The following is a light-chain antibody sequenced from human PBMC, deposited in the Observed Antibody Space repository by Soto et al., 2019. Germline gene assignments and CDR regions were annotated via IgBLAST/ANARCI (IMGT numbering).Light chain of an antibody. J-gene: IGKJ1*01. Sequence: EIVLKQSPATLSLSPGNRATLSCRASQSVSSYLAWYQQKPGQPPRLLIYDASKRATGIPARFSGSGSGTDFTLTISSLEPEDFAVYYCQQYGSSPGTFGQGTKVEIK. V-gene: IGKV3-11*01. CDR2: DAS. CDR3: QQYGSSPGT. CDR1: QSVSSY.